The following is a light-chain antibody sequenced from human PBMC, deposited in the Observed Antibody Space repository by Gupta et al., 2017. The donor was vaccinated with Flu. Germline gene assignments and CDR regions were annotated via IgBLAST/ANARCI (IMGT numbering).Light chain of an antibody. Sequence: QSALTQPASVSGSPGQSITISCTGTSSDVGSYSYVSWYQLHPGKAPKVMIYEVSNRPSGVSNRFSGSKSGNTASLTISGLQAEDEGDYYCSSYRGSTTLHYVFGTGTKVTVL. V-gene: IGLV2-14*01. CDR3: SSYRGSTTLHYV. CDR2: EVS. J-gene: IGLJ1*01. CDR1: SSDVGSYSY.